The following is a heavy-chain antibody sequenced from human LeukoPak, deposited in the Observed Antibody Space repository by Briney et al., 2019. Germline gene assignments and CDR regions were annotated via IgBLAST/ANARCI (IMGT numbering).Heavy chain of an antibody. J-gene: IGHJ6*02. D-gene: IGHD3-16*01. V-gene: IGHV3-7*03. CDR1: GFTFSSYW. Sequence: GGSLRLSCAASGFTFSSYWMNWARQAPGKGLEWVASINHNGNVNYYMDSVKGRFTISRDNAKNSLYLQMSNLRAEDTAVYFCARGGGLDVWGQGATVTVSS. CDR3: ARGGGLDV. CDR2: INHNGNVN.